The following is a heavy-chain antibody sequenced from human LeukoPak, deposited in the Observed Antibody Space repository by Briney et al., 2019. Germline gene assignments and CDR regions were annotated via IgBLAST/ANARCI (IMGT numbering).Heavy chain of an antibody. CDR3: AKEGAAAGTSYYYYMDV. CDR2: ISGSGGST. J-gene: IGHJ6*03. D-gene: IGHD6-13*01. CDR1: GFSFSNYG. V-gene: IGHV3-23*01. Sequence: GGTLRLSYAASGFSFSNYGMNWVRQAPGKGLEWVSAISGSGGSTYYADSVKGRFTISRDNSKNTLYLQMNSLRAEDTAVYYCAKEGAAAGTSYYYYMDVWGKGTTVTISS.